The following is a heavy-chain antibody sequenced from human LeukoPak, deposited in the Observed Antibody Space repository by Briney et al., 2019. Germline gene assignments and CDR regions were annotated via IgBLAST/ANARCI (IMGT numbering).Heavy chain of an antibody. J-gene: IGHJ6*02. CDR3: AKDKKYYDSSGSPYYYYGMDV. V-gene: IGHV3-23*01. CDR1: GFTFSSYA. Sequence: GGSLRLSCAASGFTFSSYAMSWVRQAPGKGLEWVSVISGSDGSTYYADSVKGRFTISRDNSKNTLYLQMNSLRAEDTAVYYCAKDKKYYDSSGSPYYYYGMDVWGQGTTVTVTS. D-gene: IGHD3-22*01. CDR2: ISGSDGST.